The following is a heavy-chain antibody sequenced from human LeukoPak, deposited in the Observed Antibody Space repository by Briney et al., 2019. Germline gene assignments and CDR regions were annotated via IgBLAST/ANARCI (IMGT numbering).Heavy chain of an antibody. Sequence: ASVKVSCKASGYIYSSYGITWGRQAPGQGLEWMGWISASSGNTNYAQKFQGRVTMTTDTSTSTAYMELSSLRSDDTAVYHCARGGFSGGPVDPWGQGTLVTVSS. V-gene: IGHV1-18*01. D-gene: IGHD2-15*01. CDR1: GYIYSSYG. CDR3: ARGGFSGGPVDP. CDR2: ISASSGNT. J-gene: IGHJ5*02.